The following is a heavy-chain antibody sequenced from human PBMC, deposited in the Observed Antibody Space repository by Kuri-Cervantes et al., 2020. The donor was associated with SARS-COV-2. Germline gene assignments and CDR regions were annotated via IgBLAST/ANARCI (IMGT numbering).Heavy chain of an antibody. J-gene: IGHJ6*02. V-gene: IGHV1-3*01. D-gene: IGHD2-2*01. CDR3: ASVSYCSSTSYHIYYYYGMDV. CDR1: GYTFISYA. CDR2: INAGNGNT. Sequence: ASVKVSCKASGYTFISYAMHWVRQAPGQRLEWMGWINAGNGNTKYSQKFQGRVTITRDTSASTAYMELSSLRSEDTAVYYCASVSYCSSTSYHIYYYYGMDVWGQGTTVTVSS.